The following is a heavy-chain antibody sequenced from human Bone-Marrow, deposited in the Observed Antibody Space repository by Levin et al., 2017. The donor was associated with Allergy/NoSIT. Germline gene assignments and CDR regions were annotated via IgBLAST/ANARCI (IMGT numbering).Heavy chain of an antibody. V-gene: IGHV3-23*01. J-gene: IGHJ3*02. CDR3: AKGRGSSAKLDAFDI. CDR1: GFTFSSYA. D-gene: IGHD6-6*01. Sequence: PGGSLRLSCAASGFTFSSYAMSWVRQAPGKGLEWVSGISGSGGNTYYADSVKGRFTISRETSKNTLYLQMNSLRAEDTAVYYCAKGRGSSAKLDAFDIWGQGTMVTVSS. CDR2: ISGSGGNT.